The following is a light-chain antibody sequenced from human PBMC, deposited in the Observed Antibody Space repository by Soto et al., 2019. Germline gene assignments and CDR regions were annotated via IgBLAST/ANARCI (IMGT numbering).Light chain of an antibody. CDR1: QDFSNF. CDR2: DAS. V-gene: IGKV1-9*01. Sequence: DIQLTQSPSFLSASIGDRVTITCRASQDFSNFLAWYQQKPVRAPKLLMYDASTLQSGVPSRFSGSGSGTEFTLTISSLQPEDFATYYCQQLYSFPLTFGGGTKVEIK. CDR3: QQLYSFPLT. J-gene: IGKJ4*01.